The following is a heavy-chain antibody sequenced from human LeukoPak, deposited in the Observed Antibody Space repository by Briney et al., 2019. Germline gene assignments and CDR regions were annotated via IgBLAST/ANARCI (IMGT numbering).Heavy chain of an antibody. CDR2: IWYDGSNK. CDR3: ARDYGGVFDY. J-gene: IGHJ4*02. Sequence: GGSLRLSCAASGFTSSSYGMHWVRQAPGKGLEWVAVIWYDGSNKYYADSVKGRFTISRDNPKNTLYLQMNSLRAEDTAVYYCARDYGGVFDYWGQGTLVTVSS. CDR1: GFTSSSYG. V-gene: IGHV3-33*01. D-gene: IGHD4-23*01.